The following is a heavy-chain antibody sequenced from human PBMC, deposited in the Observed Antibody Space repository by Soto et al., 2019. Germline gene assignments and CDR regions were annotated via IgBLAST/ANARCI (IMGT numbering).Heavy chain of an antibody. D-gene: IGHD3-10*01. V-gene: IGHV4-39*01. J-gene: IGHJ6*03. Sequence: SETRSLTCTVSGGSISSSSYYWGWIRQPPGKGLEWIGSIYYSGSTYYNPSLKSRVTISVDTSKNQFSLKLSSVTAADTAVYYCASNGAYYGSGSPSGYYYYYMDVWGKGTTVTVSS. CDR2: IYYSGST. CDR1: GGSISSSSYY. CDR3: ASNGAYYGSGSPSGYYYYYMDV.